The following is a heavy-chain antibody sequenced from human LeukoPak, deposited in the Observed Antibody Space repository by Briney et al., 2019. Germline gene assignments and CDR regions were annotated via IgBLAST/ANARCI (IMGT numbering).Heavy chain of an antibody. CDR3: ARVPTSSWPSPDY. CDR2: INHSGST. CDR1: GGPFSGPY. D-gene: IGHD6-13*01. V-gene: IGHV4-34*01. J-gene: IGHJ4*02. Sequence: PSETLSLTCAVYGGPFSGPYWSWVRQPPGKGLEWIGEINHSGSTNYNPSLTSRVTISVDTSKNQFSLKLSSVTAADTAVYYCARVPTSSWPSPDYWGQGTLVTVSS.